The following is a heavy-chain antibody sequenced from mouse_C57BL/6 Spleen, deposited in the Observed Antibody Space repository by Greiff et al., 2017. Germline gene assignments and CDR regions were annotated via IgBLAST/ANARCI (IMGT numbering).Heavy chain of an antibody. CDR2: INPSSGYT. J-gene: IGHJ4*01. D-gene: IGHD2-10*02. Sequence: QVQLKQSGAELAKPGASVKLSCKASGYTFTSYWMHWVKQRPGQGLEWIGYINPSSGYTKYNQKFKDKATLTADKSSSTAYMQLSSLTYEDSAVYYCAKGRYGNFLYAMDYWGQGTSVTVSS. V-gene: IGHV1-7*01. CDR1: GYTFTSYW. CDR3: AKGRYGNFLYAMDY.